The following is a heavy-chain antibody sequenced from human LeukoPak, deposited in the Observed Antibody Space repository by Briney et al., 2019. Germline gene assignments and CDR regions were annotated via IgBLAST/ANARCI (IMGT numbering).Heavy chain of an antibody. D-gene: IGHD3-10*01. J-gene: IGHJ3*02. CDR1: GFTFSSYE. Sequence: LAGGSLRLSCAASGFTFSSYEMNWVRQAPGKGLEWVSYISSSGSTIYYADSVKGRFTISRDNAKNSLYLQMNSLRAEDTAVYYCAKSMVRGVIFGDAFDIWGQGTMVTVSS. CDR3: AKSMVRGVIFGDAFDI. V-gene: IGHV3-48*03. CDR2: ISSSGSTI.